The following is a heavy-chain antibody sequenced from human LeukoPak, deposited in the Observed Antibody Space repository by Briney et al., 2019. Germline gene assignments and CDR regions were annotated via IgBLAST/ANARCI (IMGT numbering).Heavy chain of an antibody. CDR1: GGSFSGYY. CDR2: INHSGST. J-gene: IGHJ5*02. Sequence: SETLSLTCAVYGGSFSGYYWSWIRQPPGKGLEWIGEINHSGSTNYNPSLKSRVTISVDTSKNQFSLKLSSVTAADTAVYYCARGDIYYGSGSYYKGRCFDPWGQGTLVTVSS. CDR3: ARGDIYYGSGSYYKGRCFDP. D-gene: IGHD3-10*01. V-gene: IGHV4-34*01.